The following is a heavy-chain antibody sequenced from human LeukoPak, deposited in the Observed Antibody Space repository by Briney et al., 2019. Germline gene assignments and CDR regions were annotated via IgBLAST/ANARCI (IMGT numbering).Heavy chain of an antibody. V-gene: IGHV4-61*08. CDR3: ARDDTYGWFDP. CDR2: IYYSGST. CDR1: GVSISSGGYS. Sequence: SETLSLTCAVSGVSISSGGYSWSWIRQPPGKGLEWIGYIYYSGSTNYNPSLKSRVTISVDTSKNQFSLKLSSVTAADTAVYYCARDDTYGWFDPWGQGTLVTVSS. J-gene: IGHJ5*02. D-gene: IGHD5-18*01.